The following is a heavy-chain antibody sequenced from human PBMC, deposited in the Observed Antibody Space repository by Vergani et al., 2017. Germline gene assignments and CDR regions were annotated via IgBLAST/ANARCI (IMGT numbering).Heavy chain of an antibody. J-gene: IGHJ5*02. D-gene: IGHD3-10*01. CDR2: IRYDGSRT. CDR1: GFTFRSNG. CDR3: VKGAFAGTPNNWLEP. V-gene: IGHV3-30*02. Sequence: QMQVKESGGGVVQPGGSLRLSCSASGFTFRSNGMHWVRQAPGKGLEWVAFIRYDGSRTHYVDSVKGRFTISRDNSNNTIYLQMNNLRPEDTATYYCVKGAFAGTPNNWLEPWGQGAQVTVSA.